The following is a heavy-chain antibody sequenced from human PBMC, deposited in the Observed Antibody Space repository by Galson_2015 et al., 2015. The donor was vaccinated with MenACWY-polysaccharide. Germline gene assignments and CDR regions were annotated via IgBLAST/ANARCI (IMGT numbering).Heavy chain of an antibody. D-gene: IGHD3-10*01. V-gene: IGHV3-15*01. Sequence: SLRLSCAASGFTFSNAWMSWVRQAPGKGLEWVGLIKGETDDGTTDYAAPVRCRFTIASDDSKHTLYLQMQSLKTEDTAVYYCTTFLITMPRGKDRQKIDYWGQGTLVTVSS. J-gene: IGHJ4*02. CDR3: TTFLITMPRGKDRQKIDY. CDR1: GFTFSNAW. CDR2: IKGETDDGTT.